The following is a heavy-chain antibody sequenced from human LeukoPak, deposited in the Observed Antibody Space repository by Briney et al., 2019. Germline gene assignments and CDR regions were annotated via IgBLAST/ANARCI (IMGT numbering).Heavy chain of an antibody. CDR1: GYNFTTYW. CDR2: IYPGDSDT. D-gene: IGHD2-2*01. CDR3: ARRQGCTSSSCPPDY. Sequence: GESLKISCRGSGYNFTTYWIGWVRQLPGKGLEWMGIIYPGDSDTRYTPSFQGQVTMSADKSINTAYLHWSSLKASDTAMYYCARRQGCTSSSCPPDYWGQGTLVTVSP. V-gene: IGHV5-51*01. J-gene: IGHJ4*02.